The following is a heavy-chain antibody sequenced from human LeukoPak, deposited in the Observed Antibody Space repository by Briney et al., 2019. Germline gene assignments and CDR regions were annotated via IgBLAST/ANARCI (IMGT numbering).Heavy chain of an antibody. V-gene: IGHV3-7*05. CDR3: GRHGNYCILY. D-gene: IGHD3-10*01. Sequence: PGGSLRLSCSASGYTFSTYWMGWVRQAPGKGLEWVANIKEDGSEKDYVDSVKGRFTISRDNAKNSLYLQMNSLRAEDTAVYYCGRHGNYCILYGSRRTLVTVSS. CDR1: GYTFSTYW. J-gene: IGHJ4*02. CDR2: IKEDGSEK.